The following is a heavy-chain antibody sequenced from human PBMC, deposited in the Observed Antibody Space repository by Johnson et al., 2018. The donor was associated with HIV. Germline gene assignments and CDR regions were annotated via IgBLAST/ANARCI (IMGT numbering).Heavy chain of an antibody. V-gene: IGHV3-30*04. CDR3: AKARSLLDYGGFDAFDI. J-gene: IGHJ3*02. Sequence: QVQLVESGGGLIQPGGSLRLSCAASGFTFSSYAMHWVRQAPGKGLEWVAVISYDGSDKYYADSVKGRFTISRDNSKNTLSLQMNSLRVEDTAMYYCAKARSLLDYGGFDAFDIWGQGTLVIVSS. D-gene: IGHD4-23*01. CDR1: GFTFSSYA. CDR2: ISYDGSDK.